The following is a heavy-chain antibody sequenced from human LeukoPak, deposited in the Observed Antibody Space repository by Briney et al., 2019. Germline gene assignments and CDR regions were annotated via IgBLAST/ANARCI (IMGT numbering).Heavy chain of an antibody. CDR3: ARGGWGAKYYDILTGSSDYDY. CDR1: GFTFSSYA. J-gene: IGHJ4*02. Sequence: KTGGPLRLSCAASGFTFSSYAMHWVRQAPGKGLEYVSAISSNGGSTYYANSVQGRFTISRDNSKNTLYLQMGSLRAEDMAVYYCARGGWGAKYYDILTGSSDYDYWGQGTLVTVSS. V-gene: IGHV3-64*01. CDR2: ISSNGGST. D-gene: IGHD3-9*01.